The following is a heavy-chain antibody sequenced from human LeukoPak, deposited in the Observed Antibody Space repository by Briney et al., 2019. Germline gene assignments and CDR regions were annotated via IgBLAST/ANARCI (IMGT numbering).Heavy chain of an antibody. CDR2: IYPGESDI. CDR1: GYTFTDYW. J-gene: IGHJ4*02. Sequence: VESLKISCKASGYTFTDYWIGWVRQMPGKGLEWMGIIYPGESDIRYSPSFQGQVTISADKSISTAYLQWSSPKASDTAMYYCAKYSSGPFDYWGQGTLVTVSS. D-gene: IGHD6-19*01. V-gene: IGHV5-51*01. CDR3: AKYSSGPFDY.